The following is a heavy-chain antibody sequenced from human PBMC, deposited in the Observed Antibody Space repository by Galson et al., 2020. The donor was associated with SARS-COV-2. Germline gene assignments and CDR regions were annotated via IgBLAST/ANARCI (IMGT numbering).Heavy chain of an antibody. CDR2: IYRSGNT. V-gene: IGHV4-38-2*02. Sequence: SETLSLTCSVSGYSISSGYYWGWIRQPPGKGLEWIGSIYRSGNTYYNPSLKSQVTVSIDTSKNQFSLELNSVTAADTAVYYCARDYNWHYGFFDYWGQGTLVTVSS. D-gene: IGHD1-7*01. J-gene: IGHJ4*02. CDR1: GYSISSGYY. CDR3: ARDYNWHYGFFDY.